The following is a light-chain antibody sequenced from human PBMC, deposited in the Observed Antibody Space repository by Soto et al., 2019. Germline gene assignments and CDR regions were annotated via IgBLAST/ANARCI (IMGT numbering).Light chain of an antibody. V-gene: IGKV1-5*01. CDR1: QTLDSY. Sequence: DIQMTQSPSSLSASVGYRVTIACRSSQTLDSYLNWYQQKPGKAPKLLIFDASTLESGVPSRFSGSGSGTDFTLTISSLQPDDFATYYCQQYSDSSGAFGQGTKVDI. J-gene: IGKJ1*01. CDR2: DAS. CDR3: QQYSDSSGA.